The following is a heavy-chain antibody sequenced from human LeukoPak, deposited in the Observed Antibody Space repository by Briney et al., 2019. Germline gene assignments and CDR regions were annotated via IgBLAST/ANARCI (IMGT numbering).Heavy chain of an antibody. CDR1: GGFFSGYY. V-gene: IGHV4-34*01. CDR3: ARVRYRSLDAFDI. J-gene: IGHJ3*02. Sequence: SETLSLTCAVYGGFFSGYYWRWLRQPPEKRLEWIGEINHSGSTNYNPSLKSRVTISVDTSKNQFSLKLSSVTAADTAVYYCARVRYRSLDAFDIWGQGTMVTVSS. D-gene: IGHD6-13*01. CDR2: INHSGST.